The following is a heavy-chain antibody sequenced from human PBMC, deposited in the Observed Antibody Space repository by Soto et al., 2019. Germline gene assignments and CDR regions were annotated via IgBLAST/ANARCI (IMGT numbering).Heavy chain of an antibody. CDR1: GFTFSSYA. D-gene: IGHD5-18*01. V-gene: IGHV3-30-3*01. Sequence: SGGSLRLSCAASGFTFSSYAMHWVRQAPGKGLEWVAVISYDGSNKYYADSVKGRFTISRDNSKNTLYLQMNSLRAEDTAVYYCARGFDTAMASGVDYWGQGTLVTVSS. CDR3: ARGFDTAMASGVDY. CDR2: ISYDGSNK. J-gene: IGHJ4*02.